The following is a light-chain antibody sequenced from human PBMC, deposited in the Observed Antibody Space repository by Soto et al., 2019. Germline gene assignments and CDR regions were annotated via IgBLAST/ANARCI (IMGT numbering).Light chain of an antibody. CDR2: GAS. V-gene: IGKV3-20*01. J-gene: IGKJ3*01. Sequence: EIVLTQSPGTLSLSPGERATLSCRASQSVSSTYLAWYQQKPGQAPRLLISGASTRATGIPDTFSGSGSGTDFTLTISRLEPEDFAVYYCQQYSSSPLFTFGPWTKVDIK. CDR3: QQYSSSPLFT. CDR1: QSVSSTY.